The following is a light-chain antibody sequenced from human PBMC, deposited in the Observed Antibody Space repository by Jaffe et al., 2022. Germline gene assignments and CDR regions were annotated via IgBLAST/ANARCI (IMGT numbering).Light chain of an antibody. CDR3: SSYAGSNTWV. Sequence: QSALTQPPSASGSPGQSVTISCTGTSSDVGGYNFVSWYQQHPGKAPKLMICEVSKRPSGIPDRFSGSKSGNTAFLIVSGLQAEDEADYYCSSYAGSNTWVFGGGTKLTVL. CDR2: EVS. J-gene: IGLJ3*02. CDR1: SSDVGGYNF. V-gene: IGLV2-8*01.